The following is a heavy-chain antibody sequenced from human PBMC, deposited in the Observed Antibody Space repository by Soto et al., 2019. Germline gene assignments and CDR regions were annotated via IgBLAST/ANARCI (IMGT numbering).Heavy chain of an antibody. CDR3: AAGEEQYLPSPLYYYYGMDV. D-gene: IGHD4-4*01. V-gene: IGHV1-69*01. CDR1: GGTFSSYA. CDR2: IIPIFGTA. J-gene: IGHJ6*02. Sequence: QVQLVQSGAEVKKPGSSVKVSCKASGGTFSSYAISWVRQAPGQGLEWMGGIIPIFGTANYAQKFRGRVTITADESTSTAYMELSSLRSEDTAVYYCAAGEEQYLPSPLYYYYGMDVWGQGTTVTVSS.